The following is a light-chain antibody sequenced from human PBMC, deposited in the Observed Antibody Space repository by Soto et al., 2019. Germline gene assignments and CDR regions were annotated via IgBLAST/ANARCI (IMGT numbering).Light chain of an antibody. V-gene: IGLV2-14*01. Sequence: QSALTQPASVSGSPGQSITISCTGTSSDVGGYNYVSWYQQHPVKAPKLMVYDVSNQPSGVSNRFSGSKSGNTASLTISGLQAEDEADYYCSSYTRSSTDVFGTGTQLTVL. CDR3: SSYTRSSTDV. CDR1: SSDVGGYNY. J-gene: IGLJ1*01. CDR2: DVS.